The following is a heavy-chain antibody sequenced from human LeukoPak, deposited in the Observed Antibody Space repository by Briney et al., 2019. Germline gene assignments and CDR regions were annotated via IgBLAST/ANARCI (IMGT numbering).Heavy chain of an antibody. CDR1: GASFNSDDQY. CDR2: IHPSGML. V-gene: IGHV4-31*03. Sequence: SETLSLTCTVSGASFNSDDQYWNWNRQSPGKGLEWIGSIHPSGMLHNNPSLESRVTMSRDASKNQFSLNLNAVTAADTAVYFCSRGLDSRKLGYWGQGILVTVSS. J-gene: IGHJ4*02. CDR3: SRGLDSRKLGY. D-gene: IGHD3-22*01.